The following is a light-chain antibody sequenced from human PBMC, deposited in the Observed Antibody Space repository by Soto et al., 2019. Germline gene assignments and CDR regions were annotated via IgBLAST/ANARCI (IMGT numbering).Light chain of an antibody. J-gene: IGLJ1*01. V-gene: IGLV1-44*01. CDR3: AAWDDSLKGYV. CDR1: SSNIGSNT. CDR2: SNN. Sequence: QSVLTQPPSASGTPGQRVTISCSGSSSNIGSNTVKWYQQLPGTAPKLLIYSNNQRPSGVPDRFSGSKSGTSASLDISGLXSEDEAXXYCAAWDDSLKGYVFGSGTKVTVL.